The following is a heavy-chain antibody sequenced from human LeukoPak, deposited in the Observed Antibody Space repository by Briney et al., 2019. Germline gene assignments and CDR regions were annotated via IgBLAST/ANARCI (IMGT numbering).Heavy chain of an antibody. Sequence: PGGSLRLSCAASRFAFSTYWMSWVRQAPGKGLEWVANIKEDGSEKYYVDSVKGRYTIYRDNAKNSLYLLMNRLRAEDTAVYYCARDSPGSSRFYHYYGLDVWGQGTTVTVSS. V-gene: IGHV3-7*05. CDR3: ARDSPGSSRFYHYYGLDV. CDR2: IKEDGSEK. CDR1: RFAFSTYW. J-gene: IGHJ6*02. D-gene: IGHD6-6*01.